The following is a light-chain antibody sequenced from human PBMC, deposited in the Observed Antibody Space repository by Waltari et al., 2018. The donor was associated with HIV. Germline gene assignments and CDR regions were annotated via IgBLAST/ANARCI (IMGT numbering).Light chain of an antibody. CDR3: QQYNTSAPWT. CDR1: QSIATW. V-gene: IGKV1-5*03. Sequence: DIQMPQSPSPLPACVRDRLTITCRASQSIATWLAWYEQKPGKAPKLLIYRASSLETGVPSRFSGSGSGTEFTLTISSLQPEDFATYYCQQYNTSAPWTFGQGTKVDI. J-gene: IGKJ1*01. CDR2: RAS.